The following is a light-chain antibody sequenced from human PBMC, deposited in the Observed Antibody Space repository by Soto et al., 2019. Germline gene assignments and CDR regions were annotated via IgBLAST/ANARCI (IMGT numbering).Light chain of an antibody. V-gene: IGKV3-20*01. Sequence: MLTQSPGTLSLSPGERATLSCRASQTVNSNYLAWYQQKPGQAPRLLIYGASSRGTGIPDRFSGSGSGTDFTLTISRLEPEDFAVYYCQQYGSSVSYTFCQGTKLEIK. CDR3: QQYGSSVSYT. J-gene: IGKJ2*01. CDR1: QTVNSNY. CDR2: GAS.